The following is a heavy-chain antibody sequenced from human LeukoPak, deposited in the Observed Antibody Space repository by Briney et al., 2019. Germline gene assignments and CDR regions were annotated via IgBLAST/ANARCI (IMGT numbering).Heavy chain of an antibody. CDR3: AREGREPPTSWYFDL. J-gene: IGHJ2*01. CDR1: GGSISSGSYY. CDR2: IYTSGST. Sequence: TLSLTCTVSGGSISSGSYYWSWIRQPAGKGLEWIGRIYTSGSTNYNPSLKSRVTISVDTSKNQFSLKLSSVTAADTAVYYCAREGREPPTSWYFDLWGRGTLVTVSS. V-gene: IGHV4-61*02. D-gene: IGHD1-14*01.